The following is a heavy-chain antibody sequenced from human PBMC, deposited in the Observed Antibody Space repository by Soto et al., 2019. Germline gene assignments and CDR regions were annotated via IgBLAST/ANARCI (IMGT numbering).Heavy chain of an antibody. J-gene: IGHJ4*02. CDR3: AKEYGSTWIDH. CDR2: MSYDGTKQ. CDR1: GFTFSTYG. D-gene: IGHD6-13*01. V-gene: IGHV3-30*18. Sequence: QVQLVESGGGVFQPGRSLRLSCAASGFTFSTYGMHWVRQAPGKGLEWVAAMSYDGTKQYYVDSVKGRFTISRDNSRNTLFLQLNSLRDEDTAVYYCAKEYGSTWIDHWGQGPPVTVSS.